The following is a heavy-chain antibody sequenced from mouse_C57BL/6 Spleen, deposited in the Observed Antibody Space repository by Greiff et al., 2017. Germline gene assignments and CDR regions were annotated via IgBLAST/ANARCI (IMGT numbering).Heavy chain of an antibody. D-gene: IGHD2-1*01. CDR3: ARGEDGNYFDY. J-gene: IGHJ2*01. CDR1: GYAFSSSW. CDR2: IYPGDGDT. V-gene: IGHV1-82*01. Sequence: QVQLQQSGPELVKPGASVKISCKASGYAFSSSWMNWVKQRPGKGLEWIGRIYPGDGDTNYNGKFKGKATLTADKSSSTAYMQLSSLTSEDSAVYFCARGEDGNYFDYWGQGTTLTVSS.